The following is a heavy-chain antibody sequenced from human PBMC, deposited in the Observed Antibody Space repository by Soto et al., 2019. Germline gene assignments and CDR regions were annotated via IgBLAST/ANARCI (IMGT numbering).Heavy chain of an antibody. CDR2: IIPIFGTA. V-gene: IGHV1-69*13. D-gene: IGHD3-10*01. Sequence: GASVKVSCKASGGTFSSYAISWVRQAPGQGLEWMGGIIPIFGTANYAQKFQGRVTITADESTSTAYMELSSLRSEDTAVYYCESKAGGVRGVIGSHNWFDPWGQGTLVTVSS. CDR1: GGTFSSYA. J-gene: IGHJ5*02. CDR3: ESKAGGVRGVIGSHNWFDP.